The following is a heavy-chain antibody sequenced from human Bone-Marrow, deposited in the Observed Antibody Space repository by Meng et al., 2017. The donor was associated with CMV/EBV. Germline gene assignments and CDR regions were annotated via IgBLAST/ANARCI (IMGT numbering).Heavy chain of an antibody. J-gene: IGHJ4*02. Sequence: GESLKISCAASGFTFSSYSMNWVRQAPGKGLEWVSYISSSSSTIYYADSVKGRFTISRDNAKNSLYLQMNSLRAEDTAVYYCARLQFLEWLSLWGQGTLVTVSS. CDR1: GFTFSSYS. CDR3: ARLQFLEWLSL. D-gene: IGHD3-3*01. CDR2: ISSSSSTI. V-gene: IGHV3-48*04.